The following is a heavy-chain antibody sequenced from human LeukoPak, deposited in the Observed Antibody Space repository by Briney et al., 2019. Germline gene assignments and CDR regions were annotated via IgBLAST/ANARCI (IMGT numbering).Heavy chain of an antibody. CDR2: IYHSGST. V-gene: IGHV4-4*02. Sequence: PSEILSLTCAVSGGSISSNNWWSWVRQPPGEGLEWIVDIYHSGSTNYSPSLKSRVTISVDKSKNQFSLKLSSLTAADTAVYYCARASSDFDYWGQGTLVTVSS. CDR1: GGSISSNNW. CDR3: ARASSDFDY. J-gene: IGHJ4*02.